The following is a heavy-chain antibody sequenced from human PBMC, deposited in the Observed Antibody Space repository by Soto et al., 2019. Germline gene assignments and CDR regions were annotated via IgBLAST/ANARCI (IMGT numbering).Heavy chain of an antibody. V-gene: IGHV1-2*02. CDR3: ARDRYSGYNSQFDY. CDR2: INPNTRGT. CDR1: GYIFTGYY. D-gene: IGHD5-12*01. Sequence: ASVKVSCKASGYIFTGYYIHWVRQAHGQGLEWMGWINPNTRGTHSAQRFQGRVTMTRDTSISTAYMELSSLRSDDSAVYYYARDRYSGYNSQFDYWGQGTLVTVSS. J-gene: IGHJ4*02.